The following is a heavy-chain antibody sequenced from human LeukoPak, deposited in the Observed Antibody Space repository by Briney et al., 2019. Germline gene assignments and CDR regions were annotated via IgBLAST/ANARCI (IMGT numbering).Heavy chain of an antibody. CDR3: ARGSGPGSYYIPYSYGMNV. D-gene: IGHD3-10*01. J-gene: IGHJ6*02. Sequence: SETLTLTCTVSGGSISSYYWSWIRQPPGKGLEWIGYIYYSGSTNYNPSLKSRVTISVDTSKNQFSLKLSSVTAADTAVYYCARGSGPGSYYIPYSYGMNVWGGGTTATV. CDR1: GGSISSYY. CDR2: IYYSGST. V-gene: IGHV4-59*01.